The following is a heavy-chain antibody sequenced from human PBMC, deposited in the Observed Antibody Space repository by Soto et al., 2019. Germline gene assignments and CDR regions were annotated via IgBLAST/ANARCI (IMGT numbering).Heavy chain of an antibody. J-gene: IGHJ4*02. CDR3: ASTNYGSGSYYNNP. V-gene: IGHV3-11*03. D-gene: IGHD3-10*01. Sequence: GGSLRLSCAASGFTFSDYYMSWIRQAPGKGLEWVSYISSSSSYTNYADSVKGRFTISRDNAKNSLYLQMNSLRAEDTAVYYCASTNYGSGSYYNNPWGQGTLVTVSS. CDR2: ISSSSSYT. CDR1: GFTFSDYY.